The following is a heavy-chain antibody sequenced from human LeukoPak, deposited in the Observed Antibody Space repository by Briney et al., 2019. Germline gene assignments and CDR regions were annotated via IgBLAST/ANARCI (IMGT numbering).Heavy chain of an antibody. V-gene: IGHV3-43*02. CDR2: ISWDGGST. D-gene: IGHD3-3*01. CDR3: TTEIPIFGVVGGPVDY. CDR1: GFTFSSYA. J-gene: IGHJ4*02. Sequence: GGFLRLSCAASGFTFSSYAMSWVRQAPGKGLEWVSLISWDGGSTYYADSVKGRFTISRDNSKNSLYLQMNSLRTEDTALYYCTTEIPIFGVVGGPVDYWGQGTLVTVSS.